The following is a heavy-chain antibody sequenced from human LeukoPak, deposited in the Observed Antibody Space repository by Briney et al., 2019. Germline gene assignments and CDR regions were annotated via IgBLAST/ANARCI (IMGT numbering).Heavy chain of an antibody. V-gene: IGHV3-23*01. CDR2: MEGSNDNT. CDR3: AKDLLRWSFDH. Sequence: GGSLRLSCAASGFIISRNAMSWVRHVPGKGLEWVSAMEGSNDNTHYADSVKGRFTVSRDISKNTLCLQMNSLRAEDTARYYCAKDLLRWSFDHWGQGTLVTVSS. D-gene: IGHD4-23*01. J-gene: IGHJ4*02. CDR1: GFIISRNA.